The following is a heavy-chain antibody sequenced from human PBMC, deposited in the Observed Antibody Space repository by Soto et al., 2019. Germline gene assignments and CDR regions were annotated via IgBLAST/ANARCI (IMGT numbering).Heavy chain of an antibody. J-gene: IGHJ6*02. CDR2: IWYDGSNK. Sequence: QVQLVESGGGVVQPGRSLRLSCAASGFTFSAYGMHWVRKAPGTGLEWVAVIWYDGSNKYYADSVKGRFTISRDNSKNTVYLQMNSLRAENTAVYYRASAVVVWSDSSCYSHYGMDVGGQGTRVTVSS. V-gene: IGHV3-33*01. CDR3: ASAVVVWSDSSCYSHYGMDV. D-gene: IGHD2-15*01. CDR1: GFTFSAYG.